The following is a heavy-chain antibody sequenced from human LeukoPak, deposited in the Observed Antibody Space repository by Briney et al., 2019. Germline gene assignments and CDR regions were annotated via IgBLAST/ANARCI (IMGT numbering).Heavy chain of an antibody. D-gene: IGHD3-22*01. Sequence: ASVKVSCKASGYTFTSYYMHWVRQAPGQGLEWMGIINPSGGSTSYAQKFQGRVAMTRDTSISTAYMELSRLRSDDTAVYYCARVYALYDSSGYYYVEGSAFDIWGQGTMVTVSS. V-gene: IGHV1-46*01. J-gene: IGHJ3*02. CDR3: ARVYALYDSSGYYYVEGSAFDI. CDR2: INPSGGST. CDR1: GYTFTSYY.